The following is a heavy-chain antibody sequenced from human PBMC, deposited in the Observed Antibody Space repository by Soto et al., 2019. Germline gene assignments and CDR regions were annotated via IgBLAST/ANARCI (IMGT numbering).Heavy chain of an antibody. J-gene: IGHJ4*02. CDR3: AKDGYCSGGSCYWAGFDY. Sequence: EVQLLESGGGLVQPGGSLRLSCAASGFTFSSYAMSWVRQAPGKGLEWVSAISGSGGSTYYADSVKGRFTISRDNSKNTLYLQMNSLRAEDTAVYYCAKDGYCSGGSCYWAGFDYWGQGTLVTVSS. CDR1: GFTFSSYA. D-gene: IGHD2-15*01. CDR2: ISGSGGST. V-gene: IGHV3-23*01.